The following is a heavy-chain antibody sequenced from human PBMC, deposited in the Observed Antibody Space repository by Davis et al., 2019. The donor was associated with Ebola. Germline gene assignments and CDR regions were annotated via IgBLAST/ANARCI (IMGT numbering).Heavy chain of an antibody. Sequence: SETLSLTCAVYGGSFSGYYWSRIRQPPGKGLEWIGEINHSGSTNYNPSLKSRVTISVDTSKNQFSLKLSSVTAADTAVYYCARATMIVVVTPFDYWGQGTLVTVSS. J-gene: IGHJ4*02. V-gene: IGHV4-34*01. CDR3: ARATMIVVVTPFDY. CDR1: GGSFSGYY. CDR2: INHSGST. D-gene: IGHD3-22*01.